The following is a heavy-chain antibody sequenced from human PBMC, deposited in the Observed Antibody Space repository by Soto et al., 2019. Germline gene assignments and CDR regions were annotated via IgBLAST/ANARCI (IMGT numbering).Heavy chain of an antibody. CDR2: IYASGNT. CDR1: GGSISGYY. V-gene: IGHV4-4*07. D-gene: IGHD4-17*01. J-gene: IGHJ3*01. CDR3: ARVGRTRATVTTDASDV. Sequence: QVQLQESGPGLVKPSETLSLTCTVSGGSISGYYWSWIRQPAGKRLEWIGRIYASGNTNKNPSLKSRVTMSVDTSKNQFSLRLNSVTAADTAVYYCARVGRTRATVTTDASDVWGQGTKVTVSS.